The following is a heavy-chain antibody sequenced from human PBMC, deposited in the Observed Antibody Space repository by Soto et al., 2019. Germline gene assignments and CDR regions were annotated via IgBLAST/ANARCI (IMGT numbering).Heavy chain of an antibody. CDR2: IKSKTDGGTT. Sequence: GGSLRLSCAASGFTFSNAWMSWVRQAPGKGLEWVGRIKSKTDGGTTDYAAPVKGRFTISRDDSKNTLYLQMNSLKTEDTAVYYCTTGSDSSGYYPRINYYGMDVWGQGTTVTVSS. CDR3: TTGSDSSGYYPRINYYGMDV. D-gene: IGHD3-22*01. CDR1: GFTFSNAW. V-gene: IGHV3-15*01. J-gene: IGHJ6*02.